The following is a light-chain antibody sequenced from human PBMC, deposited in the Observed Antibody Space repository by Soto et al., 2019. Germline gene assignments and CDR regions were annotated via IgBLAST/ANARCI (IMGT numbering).Light chain of an antibody. V-gene: IGKV3-15*01. CDR2: RAS. Sequence: EIVMTQSPATLSVSPGEGATLSCRASQSVAGNLAWYLQKPGQPPRLLIYRASTTATGVPARFRGSGSGTEFTLTISSLHSEDFGVYYCQQYINWPSYTFGQGTKLEIK. J-gene: IGKJ2*01. CDR3: QQYINWPSYT. CDR1: QSVAGN.